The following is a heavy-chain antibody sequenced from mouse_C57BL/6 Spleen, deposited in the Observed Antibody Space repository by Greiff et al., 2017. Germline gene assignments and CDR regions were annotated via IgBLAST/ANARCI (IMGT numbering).Heavy chain of an antibody. CDR2: IDPEDGET. Sequence: QLQQSGAELVKPGASVKLSCTASGFNIKDYYMHWVKQRTEQGLEWIGSIDPEDGETKYAPKFQGKATITADTSSTTAYLQLSSLTSEDTAVYYGARDYGSSYGWYFDVWGTGTTVTVSS. J-gene: IGHJ1*03. CDR1: GFNIKDYY. CDR3: ARDYGSSYGWYFDV. D-gene: IGHD1-1*01. V-gene: IGHV14-2*01.